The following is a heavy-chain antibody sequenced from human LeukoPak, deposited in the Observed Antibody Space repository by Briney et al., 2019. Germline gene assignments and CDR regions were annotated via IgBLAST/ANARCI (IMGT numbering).Heavy chain of an antibody. V-gene: IGHV3-48*03. D-gene: IGHD3-10*01. CDR2: ISSSGSTI. Sequence: GGSLRLSCAASGFTFSKAWMNWVRQAPGKGLEWVSYISSSGSTIYYADSVKGRFTISRDNAKNSLYMQMNSLRAEDTAVYYCARRKNAVLLWFGEPKSFDIWGQGTMVTVSS. J-gene: IGHJ3*02. CDR1: GFTFSKAW. CDR3: ARRKNAVLLWFGEPKSFDI.